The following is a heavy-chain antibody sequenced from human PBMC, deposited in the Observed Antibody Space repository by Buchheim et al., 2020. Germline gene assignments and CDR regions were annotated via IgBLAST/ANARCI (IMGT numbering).Heavy chain of an antibody. D-gene: IGHD6-13*01. CDR2: ISYDGSNK. J-gene: IGHJ4*02. V-gene: IGHV3-30*04. CDR3: AREGAAAGIEEDFDY. CDR1: GFTFSSYA. Sequence: QVQLVESGGGVVQPGRSLRLSCAASGFTFSSYAMHWVRQAPGKGLEWVAVISYDGSNKYYADSVKGRFTISRDNSKNTLYLQMNSLRAEDTAVYYCAREGAAAGIEEDFDYWGQGTL.